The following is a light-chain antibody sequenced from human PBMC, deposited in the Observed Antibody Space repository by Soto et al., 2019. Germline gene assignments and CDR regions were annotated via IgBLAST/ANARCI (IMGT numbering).Light chain of an antibody. V-gene: IGKV3-11*01. CDR3: QQHSNWLT. CDR1: QSVNSY. J-gene: IGKJ4*01. CDR2: DAS. Sequence: IVLTQSPATLSLSPGERATLSCRASQSVNSYLAWYQQRPGQAPRLLIYDASNRATGIPARFSGSGSGTDFTLTISSLEPEDFAVYYCQQHSNWLTFGGGTKVEIK.